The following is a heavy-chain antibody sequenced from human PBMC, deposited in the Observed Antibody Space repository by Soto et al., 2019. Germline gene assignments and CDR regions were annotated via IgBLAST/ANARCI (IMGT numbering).Heavy chain of an antibody. J-gene: IGHJ6*03. V-gene: IGHV1-18*01. Sequence: ASVKVSCKASGYTFTSYGISWVRQAPGQGLEWMGWISAYNGNTNYAQKLQGRVTMTTDTSTSTAYMELRSLRSDDTAVYYCARDRSSPRARTLMDVWAKGPRSPSP. D-gene: IGHD6-6*01. CDR2: ISAYNGNT. CDR3: ARDRSSPRARTLMDV. CDR1: GYTFTSYG.